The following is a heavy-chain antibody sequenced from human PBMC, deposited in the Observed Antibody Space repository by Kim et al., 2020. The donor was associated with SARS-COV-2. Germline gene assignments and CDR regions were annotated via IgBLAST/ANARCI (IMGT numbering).Heavy chain of an antibody. CDR3: VRLKYWIRGAYWYSGMDV. V-gene: IGHV3-7*01. CDR1: GFAFSIYW. J-gene: IGHJ6*02. CDR2: IDHGGSAK. D-gene: IGHD3-10*01. Sequence: GGSLRLSCAVSGFAFSIYWMTWVRQAPGQGLEWVSNIDHGGSAKYSLDSVKGRFTISRDNAKNSLFLQMNSLRAEDTAVYYCVRLKYWIRGAYWYSGMDVWGQGTTVIVSS.